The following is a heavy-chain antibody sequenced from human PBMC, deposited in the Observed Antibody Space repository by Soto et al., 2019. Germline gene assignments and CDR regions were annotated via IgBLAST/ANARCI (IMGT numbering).Heavy chain of an antibody. J-gene: IGHJ4*02. CDR2: IYYSGST. D-gene: IGHD6-19*01. Sequence: QVQLQESGPGLVKPSETLSLTCTVSGGSISSYYWSWLRQPPGKGLEWIGYIYYSGSTNYNPSLKSRVTISVDTSKNQFSLKLSSVTAADTAVYYCATLRAGVSSLDYWGQGTLVTVSS. CDR1: GGSISSYY. V-gene: IGHV4-59*01. CDR3: ATLRAGVSSLDY.